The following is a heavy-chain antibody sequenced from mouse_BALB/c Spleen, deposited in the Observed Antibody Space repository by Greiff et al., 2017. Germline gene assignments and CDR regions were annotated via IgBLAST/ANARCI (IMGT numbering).Heavy chain of an antibody. D-gene: IGHD1-1*01. J-gene: IGHJ2*01. CDR2: ISSGGST. V-gene: IGHV5-6-5*01. CDR1: GFTFSSYA. Sequence: EVMLVESGGGLVKPGGSLKLSCAASGFTFSSYAMSWVRQTPEKRLEWVASISSGGSTYYPDSVKGRFTISRDNARNILYLQMSSLRSEDTAMYYCARGQATTVVADYWGQGTTLTVSS. CDR3: ARGQATTVVADY.